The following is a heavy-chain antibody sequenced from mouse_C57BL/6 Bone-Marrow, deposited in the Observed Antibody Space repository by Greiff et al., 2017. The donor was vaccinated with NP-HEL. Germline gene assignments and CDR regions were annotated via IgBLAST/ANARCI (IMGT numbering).Heavy chain of an antibody. CDR2: INPNNGGT. J-gene: IGHJ3*01. D-gene: IGHD1-1*01. CDR1: GYTFTDYN. Sequence: EVQLQQSGPELVKPGASVKMSCKASGYTFTDYNMHWVKQSHGKSLEWIGYINPNNGGTSYNQKFKGKATLTVNKSSSTAYMELRSLTSEDSAVYYCARFPYYYGSSAFAYWGQGTLVTVSA. CDR3: ARFPYYYGSSAFAY. V-gene: IGHV1-22*01.